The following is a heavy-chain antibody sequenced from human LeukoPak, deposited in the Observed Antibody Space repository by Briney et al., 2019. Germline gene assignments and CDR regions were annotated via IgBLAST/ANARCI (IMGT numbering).Heavy chain of an antibody. CDR2: IIPIFGTA. J-gene: IGHJ5*02. V-gene: IGHV1-69*05. CDR1: GGTFSSYA. Sequence: ASVKVSCKASGGTFSSYAISWVRQAPGQGLEWMGGIIPIFGTANCAQKFQGRVTITTDESTSTAYMELSSLRSEDTAVYYCARVTPRLEGWFDPWGQGTLVTVSS. CDR3: ARVTPRLEGWFDP. D-gene: IGHD3-16*01.